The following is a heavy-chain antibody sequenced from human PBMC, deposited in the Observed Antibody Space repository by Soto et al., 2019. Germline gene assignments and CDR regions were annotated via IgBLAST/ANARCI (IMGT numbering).Heavy chain of an antibody. Sequence: TGGSLRLSCAASGFTFSSYVMHWVRRAPGKGLESVAAITSDGYGRYYVNSVKGRFTISRDNSKNILFVQMDSLRDEDMGVYYCAREGQPGTADYWGQGTLVTVSS. CDR1: GFTFSSYV. D-gene: IGHD1-1*01. V-gene: IGHV3-64*01. CDR2: ITSDGYGR. CDR3: AREGQPGTADY. J-gene: IGHJ4*02.